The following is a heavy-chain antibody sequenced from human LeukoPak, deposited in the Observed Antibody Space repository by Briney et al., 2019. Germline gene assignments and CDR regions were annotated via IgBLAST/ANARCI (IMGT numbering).Heavy chain of an antibody. V-gene: IGHV4-39*07. CDR1: GGSISSSSYY. J-gene: IGHJ6*03. Sequence: SETLSLTCTVSGGSISSSSYYWGWIRQPPGKGLEWIGSIYYSGSTNYNPSLKSRVTISVDTSKNQFSLKLSSVTAADTAVYYCARSGSGSYYTGYYYMDVWGKGTTVTISS. CDR3: ARSGSGSYYTGYYYMDV. CDR2: IYYSGST. D-gene: IGHD3-10*01.